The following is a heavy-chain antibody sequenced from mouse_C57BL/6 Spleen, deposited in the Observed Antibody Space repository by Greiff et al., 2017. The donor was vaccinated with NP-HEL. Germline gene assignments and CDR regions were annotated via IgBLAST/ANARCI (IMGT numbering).Heavy chain of an antibody. Sequence: EVQLQQSGAELVRPGASVKLSCTASGFNIKDDYMHWVKQRPEQGLEWIGWIDPENGDTEYASKFQGKATMTADTSSNTAYLQLSSLTSEDTAVYYCTTSIYYASSWGYFDVWGTGTTVTVSS. D-gene: IGHD1-1*01. CDR3: TTSIYYASSWGYFDV. CDR1: GFNIKDDY. V-gene: IGHV14-4*01. J-gene: IGHJ1*03. CDR2: IDPENGDT.